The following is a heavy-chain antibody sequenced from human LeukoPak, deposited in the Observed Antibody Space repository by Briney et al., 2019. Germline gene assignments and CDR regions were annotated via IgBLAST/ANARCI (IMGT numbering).Heavy chain of an antibody. J-gene: IGHJ4*02. Sequence: GGSLRLSCVASGFTFSSYSMNWVRQAPGKGLEWVSSITFSVTYMYYADSVKGRFTVYRDNTKNSLSLQMNSLRAEDTAVYYCAREGVTVVTRYLDYWGQGTLVTVSS. CDR1: GFTFSSYS. CDR2: ITFSVTYM. V-gene: IGHV3-21*01. D-gene: IGHD4-23*01. CDR3: AREGVTVVTRYLDY.